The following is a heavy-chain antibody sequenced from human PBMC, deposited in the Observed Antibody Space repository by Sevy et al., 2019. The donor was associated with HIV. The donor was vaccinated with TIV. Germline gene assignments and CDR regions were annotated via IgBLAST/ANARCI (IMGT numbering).Heavy chain of an antibody. CDR2: ISYDGNYK. J-gene: IGHJ4*02. CDR3: ARVAVEYCTNDCYHRFDH. CDR1: GFTFPIYS. V-gene: IGHV3-30*04. Sequence: GGSLRLSCVASGFTFPIYSVLWVRQAPGKGLEWLTLISYDGNYKYYADSVKGRFTMSRDNSNNILCLQMSSLRVEDTALYFCARVAVEYCTNDCYHRFDHWGLGTLVTVSS. D-gene: IGHD2-8*01.